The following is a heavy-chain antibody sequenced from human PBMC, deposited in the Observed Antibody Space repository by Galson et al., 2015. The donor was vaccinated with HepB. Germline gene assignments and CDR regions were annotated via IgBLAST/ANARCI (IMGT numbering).Heavy chain of an antibody. CDR1: GFNFNIYS. D-gene: IGHD5-18*01. Sequence: SLRLSCAASGFNFNIYSMNWVRQAPGKGLEWVSYITTGSTTIYYADSVKGRFTISRDNSKNSLYLQMNSLRAEDTAVYYCARDCCGYPPGGLDVWGQGTTVTVSS. V-gene: IGHV3-48*04. CDR3: ARDCCGYPPGGLDV. CDR2: ITTGSTTI. J-gene: IGHJ6*02.